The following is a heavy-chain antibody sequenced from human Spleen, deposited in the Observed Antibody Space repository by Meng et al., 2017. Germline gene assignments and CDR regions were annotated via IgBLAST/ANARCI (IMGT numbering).Heavy chain of an antibody. D-gene: IGHD3-16*02. CDR3: AISRGFAY. CDR1: GFTFSSHE. J-gene: IGHJ4*02. CDR2: ISSNATNI. V-gene: IGHV3-48*03. Sequence: GESLKISCAGSGFTFSSHEMNWVRQAPGKGLEWVSYISSNATNIYYAESVKGRFTISRDNAKNSLYLQMNSLRAEDTAVYYCAISRGFAYWGQGALVTVSS.